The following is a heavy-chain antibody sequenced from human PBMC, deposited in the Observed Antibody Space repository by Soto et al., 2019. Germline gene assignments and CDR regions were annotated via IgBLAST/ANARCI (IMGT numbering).Heavy chain of an antibody. Sequence: QVQLQDSGPGLVKPSQTLSLTCTVSGGSISSGGYYWTWIRQHPGKGLEWIGYNYYSGITYYNPSLKRRVTISLDTSKNQFSLKLSSVTAADTAVYYCARGSSIAGLYYGMDVWGQGTTVTVSS. J-gene: IGHJ6*02. CDR3: ARGSSIAGLYYGMDV. CDR2: NYYSGIT. D-gene: IGHD6-6*01. V-gene: IGHV4-31*03. CDR1: GGSISSGGYY.